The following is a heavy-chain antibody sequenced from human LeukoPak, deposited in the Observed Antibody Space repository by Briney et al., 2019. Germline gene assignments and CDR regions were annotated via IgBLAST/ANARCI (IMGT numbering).Heavy chain of an antibody. D-gene: IGHD4-11*01. J-gene: IGHJ4*02. CDR1: GGSFSGYY. CDR2: INHSGST. V-gene: IGHV4-34*01. CDR3: ARGQTVTLSFDY. Sequence: PSETLSLTCAVYGGSFSGYYWSWIRQPPGKGLGWIGEINHSGSTNYNPSLKSRVTISVDTSKNQFSLKLSSVTAADTAVYYCARGQTVTLSFDYWGQGTLVTVSS.